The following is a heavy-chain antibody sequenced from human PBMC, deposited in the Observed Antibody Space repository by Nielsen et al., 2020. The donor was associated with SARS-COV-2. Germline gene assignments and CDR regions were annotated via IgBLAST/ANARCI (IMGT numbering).Heavy chain of an antibody. Sequence: GGSLRLSCAASGFTFSSYAMHWVRQAPGKGLEWVAVISYDGSNKYYADSVKGRFTISRDNAQKSVYLQMNSLRAEDTAVYYCANGVRGAYWGQGTLVTVSS. D-gene: IGHD3-10*01. J-gene: IGHJ4*02. CDR2: ISYDGSNK. V-gene: IGHV3-30-3*01. CDR1: GFTFSSYA. CDR3: ANGVRGAY.